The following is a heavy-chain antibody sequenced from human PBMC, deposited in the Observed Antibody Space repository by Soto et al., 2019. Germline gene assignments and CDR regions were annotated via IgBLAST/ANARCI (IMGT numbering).Heavy chain of an antibody. D-gene: IGHD3-16*01. J-gene: IGHJ3*02. CDR1: GFPFSSCA. Sequence: PGGSLRLSCAASGFPFSSCAMSWVRQTPGKGLEWVSGISGSGGRTYYADSVKGRFTISRDNSNNTLSLQMHILRVEDTAVYFCAKGGYYSLFDIWGQGTVVTVSS. CDR3: AKGGYYSLFDI. CDR2: ISGSGGRT. V-gene: IGHV3-23*01.